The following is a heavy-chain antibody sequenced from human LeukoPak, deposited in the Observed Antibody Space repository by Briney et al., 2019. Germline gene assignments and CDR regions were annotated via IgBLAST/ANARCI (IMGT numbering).Heavy chain of an antibody. V-gene: IGHV3-74*01. J-gene: IGHJ4*02. CDR3: VRFQSSGY. Sequence: GGSLRLSCVASGFTFSSYWMHWVRQAPGKGLVWVSRISTDGSSTSYADSVKGRFTISRDNAKNTLYLQMNSLRAEDTAVYYCVRFQSSGYWGQGTLVTVSS. CDR2: ISTDGSST. CDR1: GFTFSSYW.